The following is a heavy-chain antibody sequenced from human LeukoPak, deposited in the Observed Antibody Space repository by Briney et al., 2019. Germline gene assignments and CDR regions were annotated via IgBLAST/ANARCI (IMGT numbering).Heavy chain of an antibody. V-gene: IGHV3-23*01. CDR3: AKDRLLNCRGDCYIFDY. CDR2: ISGSGDST. D-gene: IGHD2-21*02. CDR1: GFTLRSYV. J-gene: IGHJ4*02. Sequence: GGSLRLSCVASGFTLRSYVMNWVRQTPGKGLEWVSSISGSGDSTFYADSVKGRFSISRDNSKNTLYLQVNGLRTEDTAVYYCAKDRLLNCRGDCYIFDYWGQGTLVTVSS.